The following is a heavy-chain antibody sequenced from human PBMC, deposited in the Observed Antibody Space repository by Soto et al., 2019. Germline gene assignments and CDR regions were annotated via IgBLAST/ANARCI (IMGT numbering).Heavy chain of an antibody. Sequence: GGSLRLSCAASGFTFSSYAMHWVRQAPGKGLEWVAVISYDGSNKYYADSVKGRFTISRDNSKNTLYLQMNSLRAEDTAVYYCAREKDIVVVPAAMRGMDVWGQGTTVTVSS. CDR1: GFTFSSYA. J-gene: IGHJ6*02. CDR2: ISYDGSNK. V-gene: IGHV3-30*04. CDR3: AREKDIVVVPAAMRGMDV. D-gene: IGHD2-2*01.